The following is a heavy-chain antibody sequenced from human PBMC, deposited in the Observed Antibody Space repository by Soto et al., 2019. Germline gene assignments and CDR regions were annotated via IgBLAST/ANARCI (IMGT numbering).Heavy chain of an antibody. Sequence: PSETLSLTCTVSGGSISSGGYYWSWIRQHPGKGLEWIGYIYYSGSTYYNPSLKSRVTISVDTSKNQFSLKLSSVTAADTAVYYCARVATVTTWSSWTLDYWGQGTLVTVSS. CDR2: IYYSGST. CDR3: ARVATVTTWSSWTLDY. J-gene: IGHJ4*02. D-gene: IGHD4-17*01. CDR1: GGSISSGGYY. V-gene: IGHV4-31*03.